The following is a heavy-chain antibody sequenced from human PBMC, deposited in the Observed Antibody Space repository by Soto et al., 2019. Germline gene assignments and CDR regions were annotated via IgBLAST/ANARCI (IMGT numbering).Heavy chain of an antibody. V-gene: IGHV4-39*01. CDR2: AYHSGTT. CDR3: ERNSSSSTGWFDT. D-gene: IGHD2-2*01. Sequence: PSETLSLTCTVSGDSISTTNYYWGWIRQSPGKGLEWIGSAYHSGTTYYNPSLKSRVTISVDTSKNQVSLKVRSVTAADTAVYYCERNSSSSTGWFDTWGQGTLVTVSS. CDR1: GDSISTTNYY. J-gene: IGHJ5*02.